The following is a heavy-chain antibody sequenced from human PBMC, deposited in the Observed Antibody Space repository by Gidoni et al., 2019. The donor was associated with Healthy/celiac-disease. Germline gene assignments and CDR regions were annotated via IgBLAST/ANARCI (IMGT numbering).Heavy chain of an antibody. CDR2: ISGSGGST. J-gene: IGHJ4*02. D-gene: IGHD6-13*01. CDR1: GFTVSSYA. V-gene: IGHV3-23*01. CDR3: AKDNRYSIAAAGPFDY. Sequence: EVKLLESGGGWGQPGGSLRLSCAAAGFTVSSYAMSWVRQAPGKGLEWVSAISGSGGSTYYADSVKGRFTISRDNSKNTLYLQMNSLRAEDTAVYYCAKDNRYSIAAAGPFDYWGQGTLVTVSS.